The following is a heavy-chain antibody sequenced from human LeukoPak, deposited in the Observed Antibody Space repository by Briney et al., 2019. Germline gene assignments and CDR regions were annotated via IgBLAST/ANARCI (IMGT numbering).Heavy chain of an antibody. J-gene: IGHJ4*02. CDR2: ISSSSSYI. Sequence: GGSLRLSCAASGFTFSSYSMNWVRQAPGKGLEWVSSISSSSSYIYYADSVKGRFTISRDNAKNSLYLQMNSLRAEDTAVYYCARKGAVAGTVDYWGQGTLVTVSS. CDR3: ARKGAVAGTVDY. D-gene: IGHD6-19*01. V-gene: IGHV3-21*01. CDR1: GFTFSSYS.